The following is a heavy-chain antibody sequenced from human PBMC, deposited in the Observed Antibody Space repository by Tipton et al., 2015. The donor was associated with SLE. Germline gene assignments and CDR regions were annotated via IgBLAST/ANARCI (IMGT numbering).Heavy chain of an antibody. CDR1: GFTFSSYA. V-gene: IGHV3-49*04. Sequence: RSLRLSCAASGFTFSSYAMSWVRQAPGKGLEWVGFIRSKAYGGTTEYAASVKGRFTISRDDSKSIAYLQMNSLKTEDTAVYYCTSGDSSSWEEYYFDYWGQRTLVTVSS. D-gene: IGHD6-13*01. CDR3: TSGDSSSWEEYYFDY. J-gene: IGHJ4*02. CDR2: IRSKAYGGTT.